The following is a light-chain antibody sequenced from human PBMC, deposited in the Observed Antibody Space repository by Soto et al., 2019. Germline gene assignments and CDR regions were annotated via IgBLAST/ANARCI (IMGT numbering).Light chain of an antibody. Sequence: QSAPTQPASVSGSPGQSITISRTGTSSDVGGYNYVSWYQQLPGKAPKLMIYDVSDRHSGVSNRFSGSKSGNTASLTISGLQAEDEADYYCSSYTSSSLCVFGTGTKVTVL. CDR1: SSDVGGYNY. J-gene: IGLJ1*01. CDR3: SSYTSSSLCV. CDR2: DVS. V-gene: IGLV2-14*01.